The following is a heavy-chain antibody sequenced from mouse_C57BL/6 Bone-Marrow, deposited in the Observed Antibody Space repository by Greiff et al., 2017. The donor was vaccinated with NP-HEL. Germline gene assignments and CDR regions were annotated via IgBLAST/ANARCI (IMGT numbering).Heavy chain of an antibody. CDR1: GFNIKDDY. D-gene: IGHD4-1*01. Sequence: EVHLVESGAELVRPGASVKLSCTASGFNIKDDYMHWVNQRPEQGLEWIGWIDPENGDTEYASKFQGKATITADTSSNTAYLQLSSLTSEDTAVYYCTTCLGRPDYWGQGTTLTVSS. CDR3: TTCLGRPDY. V-gene: IGHV14-4*01. J-gene: IGHJ2*01. CDR2: IDPENGDT.